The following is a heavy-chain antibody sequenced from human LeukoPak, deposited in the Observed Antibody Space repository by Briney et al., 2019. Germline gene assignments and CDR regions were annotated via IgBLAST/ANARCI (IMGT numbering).Heavy chain of an antibody. CDR1: GYTFTRYG. CDR2: ISAYNGNT. Sequence: ASVKVSCKASGYTFTRYGISWVRQAPGQGLEWMGWISAYNGNTNYAQKLQGRVTVTTDTSTSTAYMELRSLRSDDTAVYYCARGGHCTNGVCYTFKYWGQGTLVTVSS. V-gene: IGHV1-18*01. D-gene: IGHD2-8*01. J-gene: IGHJ4*02. CDR3: ARGGHCTNGVCYTFKY.